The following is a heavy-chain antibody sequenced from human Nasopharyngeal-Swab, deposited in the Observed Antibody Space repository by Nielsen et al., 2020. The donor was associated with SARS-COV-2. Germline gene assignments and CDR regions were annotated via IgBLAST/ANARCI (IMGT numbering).Heavy chain of an antibody. CDR3: ASDLAYCGGDCYGNAFDI. J-gene: IGHJ3*02. CDR2: ISSSGSTI. CDR1: GFTFSDYY. D-gene: IGHD2-21*02. Sequence: GGSLRLSCAASGFTFSDYYMSWIRQAPGKGLEWVSYISSSGSTIYYADSVKGRFTISRDNAKNSLYLPMNSLRAEDTAVYYCASDLAYCGGDCYGNAFDIWGQGTMVTVSS. V-gene: IGHV3-11*04.